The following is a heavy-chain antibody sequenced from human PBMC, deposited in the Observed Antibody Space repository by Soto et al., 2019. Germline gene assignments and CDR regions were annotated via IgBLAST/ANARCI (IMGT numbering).Heavy chain of an antibody. CDR3: ARGGQHFWSGTFDY. Sequence: SETLSLTCTVSGGSISNYFCNWIRQPAGKGLEWIGRIDNSGSTNYNTSLKSRITMSADTSRNQFSLKLNSVTAADTAVYYCARGGQHFWSGTFDYWGQGSLVTVSS. D-gene: IGHD3-3*02. CDR2: IDNSGST. V-gene: IGHV4-4*07. CDR1: GGSISNYF. J-gene: IGHJ4*02.